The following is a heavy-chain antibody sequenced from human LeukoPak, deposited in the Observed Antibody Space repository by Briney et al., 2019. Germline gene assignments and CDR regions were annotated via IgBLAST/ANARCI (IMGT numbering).Heavy chain of an antibody. CDR3: AKIDTAMVIYYYYGMDV. CDR2: ISYDGSNK. Sequence: GGSLRLSCAASGFTFSSYGMHWVRQAPGKGLEWVAVISYDGSNKYYADSVKGRFTISRDNSKNTLYLQMNSLRAEDTAVYYCAKIDTAMVIYYYYGMDVWGQGTTVTGSS. V-gene: IGHV3-30*18. CDR1: GFTFSSYG. J-gene: IGHJ6*02. D-gene: IGHD5-18*01.